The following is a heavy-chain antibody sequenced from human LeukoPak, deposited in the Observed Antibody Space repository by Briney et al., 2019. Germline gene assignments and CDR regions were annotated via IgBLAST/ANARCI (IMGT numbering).Heavy chain of an antibody. CDR2: ISGSGGST. J-gene: IGHJ4*02. D-gene: IGHD1-26*01. Sequence: GGSLRLSCAASGFTFSSYAMSWVRQAPGKGLEWVSAISGSGGSTYYADSVKGRFTISRDNAKNSLYLQMNSLRAEDTALYYCAKDIGRLPGEIDYWGQGTLVTVSS. CDR3: AKDIGRLPGEIDY. CDR1: GFTFSSYA. V-gene: IGHV3-23*01.